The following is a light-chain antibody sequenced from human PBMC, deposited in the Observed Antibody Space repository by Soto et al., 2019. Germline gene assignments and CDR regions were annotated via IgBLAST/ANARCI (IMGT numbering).Light chain of an antibody. CDR2: ATS. Sequence: DIQMSQSPSSLSASVEDRLTITCQASQRISSYLNWYQQKPGKAPKLLIYATSTLQSGVPSRFSGSGSGTDFTLTIISLHPEDFATYFCQQSYSTPRTFGQGTQVDIK. CDR1: QRISSY. CDR3: QQSYSTPRT. J-gene: IGKJ1*01. V-gene: IGKV1-39*01.